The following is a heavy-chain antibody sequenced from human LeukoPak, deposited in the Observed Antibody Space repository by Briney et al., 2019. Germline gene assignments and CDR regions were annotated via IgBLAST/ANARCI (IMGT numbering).Heavy chain of an antibody. CDR1: GGSISTSDFD. D-gene: IGHD1-26*01. J-gene: IGHJ4*02. CDR2: VSSSGKS. CDR3: ARFKGGTGFDY. V-gene: IGHV4-39*01. Sequence: SETVSLTCAVSGGSISTSDFDWAWIRQPPGQGLEWIATVSSSGKSYYNPYLMSRVTISVDTSKNHFSLDVTSVTAADTGLFYCARFKGGTGFDYWGRGILVIVS.